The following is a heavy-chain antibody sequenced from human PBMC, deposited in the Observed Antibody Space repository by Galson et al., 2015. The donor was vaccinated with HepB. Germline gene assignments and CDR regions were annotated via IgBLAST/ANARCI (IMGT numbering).Heavy chain of an antibody. V-gene: IGHV3-73*01. CDR2: IRSKINNYAT. D-gene: IGHD3-9*01. CDR1: GFTFSGSA. Sequence: SLRLSCAASGFTFSGSAMHWVRPASGKGLEWVGRIRSKINNYATAYAASVKGRFTISRDDSKNTAYLHVNSLKTEHTAVYYCTRGATYDSCSFDSWGQGTLVTVSS. CDR3: TRGATYDSCSFDS. J-gene: IGHJ4*02.